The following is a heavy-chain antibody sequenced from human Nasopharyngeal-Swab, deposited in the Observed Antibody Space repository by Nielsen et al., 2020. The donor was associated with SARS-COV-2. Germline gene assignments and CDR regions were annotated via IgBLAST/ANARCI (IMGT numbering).Heavy chain of an antibody. J-gene: IGHJ6*03. CDR3: ASDYCSSTSCYFGADYYYMDV. D-gene: IGHD2-2*01. CDR1: GSTFSSYS. Sequence: GESLKISCAASGSTFSSYSMNWVRQAPGKGLEWVSSISSSSSYIYYADSVKGRFTISRDNAKNSLYLQMNSLRAEDTAVYYCASDYCSSTSCYFGADYYYMDVWGKGTTVTVSS. V-gene: IGHV3-21*01. CDR2: ISSSSSYI.